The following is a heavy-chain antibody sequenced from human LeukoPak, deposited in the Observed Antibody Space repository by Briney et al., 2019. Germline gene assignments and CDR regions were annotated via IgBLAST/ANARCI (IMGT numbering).Heavy chain of an antibody. CDR2: ILYDGGDK. Sequence: PGGSLRLSCAASGFTFSSYGMHWVRQAPGKGLEWVAVILYDGGDKNYADSVKGRFTISRDNSKNTLYLQMNSLRAEGTAVYYCAKDRDRYGYYYFDYWGQGTLVTVSS. D-gene: IGHD5-24*01. CDR3: AKDRDRYGYYYFDY. V-gene: IGHV3-30*18. CDR1: GFTFSSYG. J-gene: IGHJ4*02.